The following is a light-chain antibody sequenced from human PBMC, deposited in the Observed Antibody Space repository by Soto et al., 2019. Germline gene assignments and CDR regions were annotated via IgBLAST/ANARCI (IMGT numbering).Light chain of an antibody. J-gene: IGKJ4*01. V-gene: IGKV3-20*01. CDR2: GAS. Sequence: EIVLTESPDTLSLSPGEIATLSCRATQSVSTNSLAWYQKRPGQAPRTLIYGASSRDTGTTDRFSGSGSGTDLTLIISRLEPEDFAVYYCKQYGSXVLTCGGGPKV. CDR3: KQYGSXVLT. CDR1: QSVSTNS.